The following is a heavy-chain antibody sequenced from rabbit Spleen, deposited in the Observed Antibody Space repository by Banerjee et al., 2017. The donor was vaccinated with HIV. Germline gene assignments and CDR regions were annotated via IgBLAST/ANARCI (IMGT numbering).Heavy chain of an antibody. CDR1: GFSFSSSDY. J-gene: IGHJ6*01. D-gene: IGHD1-1*01. Sequence: QSLEESGGDLVKPGASLTLTCTASGFSFSSSDYMCWVRQAPGKGLEWISCIAGSSGFTYHATWAKGRFTTSKTSSTTVTLQMTSLTAADTATYFCARDTSTSFSSYGMDLWGPGTLVTVS. V-gene: IGHV1S40*01. CDR2: IAGSSGFT. CDR3: ARDTSTSFSSYGMDL.